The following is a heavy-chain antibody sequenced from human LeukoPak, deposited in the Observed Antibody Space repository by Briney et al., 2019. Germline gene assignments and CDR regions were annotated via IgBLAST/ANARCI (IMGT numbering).Heavy chain of an antibody. J-gene: IGHJ4*02. CDR3: AREVVTFDY. CDR2: IYSSGST. D-gene: IGHD4-23*01. V-gene: IGHV4-4*08. CDR1: GGSISNYY. Sequence: SETLSLTCTVSGGSISNYYWSWIRQPPGKGLEWIGYIYSSGSTNYNPSLKSRVTISVDTSKNQFSLKLSSVTAADTAVYYCAREVVTFDYWGQGTLVTVSS.